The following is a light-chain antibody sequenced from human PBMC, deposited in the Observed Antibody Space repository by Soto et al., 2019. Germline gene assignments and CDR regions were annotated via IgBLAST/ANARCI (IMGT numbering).Light chain of an antibody. CDR1: NIGSKN. J-gene: IGLJ3*02. CDR2: RDS. Sequence: SYELTQPLSVSVALGQTARITCGGNNIGSKNVHWYQQKPGQAPVLVIYRDSNRPSGIPERFSGSNSGNTATLTISRAQAGVEADYYCQAWDSSTARVFGGGTKLTVL. V-gene: IGLV3-9*01. CDR3: QAWDSSTARV.